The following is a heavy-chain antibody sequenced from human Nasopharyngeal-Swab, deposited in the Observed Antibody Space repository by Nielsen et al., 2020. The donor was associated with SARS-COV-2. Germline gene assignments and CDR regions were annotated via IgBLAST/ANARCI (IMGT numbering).Heavy chain of an antibody. CDR1: GFTLSTYA. V-gene: IGHV3-30-3*01. Sequence: GESLKIFCEASGFTLSTYAMHWVRQAPGKGLEWVAVISYDGSIKKSADSVEGRFTISRDNSKNTLYLQMNSLRVDDTAVYYCARGGSSGESSFDYWGQGTLVTVSA. D-gene: IGHD5-12*01. J-gene: IGHJ4*02. CDR2: ISYDGSIK. CDR3: ARGGSSGESSFDY.